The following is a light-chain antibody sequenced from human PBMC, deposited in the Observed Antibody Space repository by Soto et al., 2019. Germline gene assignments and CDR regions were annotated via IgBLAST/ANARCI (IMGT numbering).Light chain of an antibody. CDR2: DVS. V-gene: IGLV2-14*03. Sequence: QSALTQPASVSGSPGQSITISCTGTSSDVGGYNYVSWYQHHPGKAPKLMIYDVSNRPSGVSNRLSGSKSGNTASLIISGLQAEDAADYYCSSHTRSSTLATYVFGTGTKVTVL. CDR1: SSDVGGYNY. J-gene: IGLJ1*01. CDR3: SSHTRSSTLATYV.